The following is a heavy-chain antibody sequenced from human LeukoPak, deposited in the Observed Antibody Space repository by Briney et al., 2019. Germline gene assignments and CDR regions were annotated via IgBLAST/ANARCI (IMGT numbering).Heavy chain of an antibody. CDR2: IYYSGST. J-gene: IGHJ4*02. V-gene: IGHV4-31*03. Sequence: PSETLSLTCTVSGGSISSSSYYWGWIRQPPGKGLEWIGYIYYSGSTYYNPSLKSRVTISVDTSKNQFSLKLSSVTAADTAVYYCARAPSIWFGDVGDYWGQGTLVTVSS. D-gene: IGHD3-10*01. CDR3: ARAPSIWFGDVGDY. CDR1: GGSISSSSYY.